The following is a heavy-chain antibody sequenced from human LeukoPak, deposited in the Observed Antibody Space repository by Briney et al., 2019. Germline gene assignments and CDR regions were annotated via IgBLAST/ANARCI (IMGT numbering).Heavy chain of an antibody. Sequence: GGSLRLSCTTSAFTFGDYAMSWVRQAPGKGLEWVGFIRSKAYGGTTEYAASVKGRFTISRDDSKSIAYLQMNSLKTEDTAVYYCTRDQRTDYYYYYMDVWGKGTTVTVSS. D-gene: IGHD1/OR15-1a*01. CDR3: TRDQRTDYYYYYMDV. J-gene: IGHJ6*03. CDR2: IRSKAYGGTT. CDR1: AFTFGDYA. V-gene: IGHV3-49*04.